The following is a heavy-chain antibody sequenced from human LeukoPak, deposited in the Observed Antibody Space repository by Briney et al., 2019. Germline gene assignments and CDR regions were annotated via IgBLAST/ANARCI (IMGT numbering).Heavy chain of an antibody. V-gene: IGHV1-18*01. CDR2: ISAYNGNT. CDR1: GYTFTSYG. Sequence: GASVNVSCKASGYTFTSYGISWVRQAPGQGLEWMGWISAYNGNTNCAQKLQGRVTMTTDTSTSTAYMELRSLRSDDTAVYYCARWRYYDFWSGYYGVGEIDYWGQGTLVTVSS. D-gene: IGHD3-3*01. J-gene: IGHJ4*02. CDR3: ARWRYYDFWSGYYGVGEIDY.